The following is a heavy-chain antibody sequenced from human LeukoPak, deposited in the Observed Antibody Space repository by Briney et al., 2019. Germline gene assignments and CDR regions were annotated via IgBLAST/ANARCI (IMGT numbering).Heavy chain of an antibody. CDR2: MNPNSGNT. J-gene: IGHJ3*02. D-gene: IGHD2-2*01. Sequence: ASVKVSCKASGYTFTSYDINWVRQATGQGLEWMGWMNPNSGNTGYAQKFQGRVTMTRNTSISTAYMELSRLRSDDTAVYYCAREGCSSTSCHDAFDIWGQGTMVTVSS. CDR1: GYTFTSYD. V-gene: IGHV1-8*01. CDR3: AREGCSSTSCHDAFDI.